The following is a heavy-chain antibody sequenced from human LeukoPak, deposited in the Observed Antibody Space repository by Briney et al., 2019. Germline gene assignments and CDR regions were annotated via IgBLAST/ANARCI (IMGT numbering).Heavy chain of an antibody. Sequence: GGSLRLSCAASGFTFSSYAMSWVRQAPGKGLEWVSAISGSGGRKYYADSVKGRFTISRDNSKNTLYLQMNSLRAEDTAVYYCAKDNYDILTGYRSRIVWGQGTLVTVSS. CDR1: GFTFSSYA. J-gene: IGHJ4*02. CDR2: ISGSGGRK. CDR3: AKDNYDILTGYRSRIV. V-gene: IGHV3-23*01. D-gene: IGHD3-9*01.